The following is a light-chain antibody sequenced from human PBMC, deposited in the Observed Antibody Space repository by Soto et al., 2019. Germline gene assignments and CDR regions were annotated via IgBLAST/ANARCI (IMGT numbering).Light chain of an antibody. Sequence: EIVMTQSPATLSVSPGERATLSCRASQSVSSNLAWYQQKPGQAPRLLIYGASTRATGIPDRFSGSGSGTESTLTISILQSEDFAVYYCQQYNNWPRTFGQGTKVEIK. J-gene: IGKJ1*01. V-gene: IGKV3-15*01. CDR2: GAS. CDR3: QQYNNWPRT. CDR1: QSVSSN.